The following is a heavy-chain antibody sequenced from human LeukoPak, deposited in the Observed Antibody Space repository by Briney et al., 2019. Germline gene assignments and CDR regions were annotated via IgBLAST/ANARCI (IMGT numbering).Heavy chain of an antibody. CDR3: ARFYSGSPGLDY. V-gene: IGHV1-18*01. CDR2: ISVYNGKT. Sequence: ASVKVSCKASGYTLTSYAISWVRQAPGQGLEWMGWISVYNGKTNYAQKLQGRVTMTTDTSTSTAYMDLRSLSSDDTAVYYCARFYSGSPGLDYWGQGTLVTVSS. J-gene: IGHJ4*02. D-gene: IGHD1-26*01. CDR1: GYTLTSYA.